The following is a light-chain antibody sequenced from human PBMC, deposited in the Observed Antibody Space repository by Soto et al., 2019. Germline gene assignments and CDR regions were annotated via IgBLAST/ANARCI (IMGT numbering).Light chain of an antibody. V-gene: IGLV1-40*01. J-gene: IGLJ3*02. Sequence: QSVLTQPPSVSGAPGQRVTISCTGSSSNIGARYDVHWYQHLPGTAPKLLIYGNTNRPSGVPDRFSGSKSGTSASLAITGLQAEDEADYYCQSYDSSLSASVFGGGTQLTVL. CDR1: SSNIGARYD. CDR2: GNT. CDR3: QSYDSSLSASV.